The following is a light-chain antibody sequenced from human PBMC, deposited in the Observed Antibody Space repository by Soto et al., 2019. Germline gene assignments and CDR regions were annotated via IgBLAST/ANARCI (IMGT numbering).Light chain of an antibody. J-gene: IGKJ1*01. Sequence: EIVLAQSPGTLSLSPGERATLSCRAIQSVTNSFLAWYQQKPGQAPRLLIYGAFRRATGIPDRFTGRGSGTDFTLTSSRLEPEDFAVYYCQQYVSSPWAFGQGTKVEI. CDR1: QSVTNSF. CDR2: GAF. CDR3: QQYVSSPWA. V-gene: IGKV3-20*01.